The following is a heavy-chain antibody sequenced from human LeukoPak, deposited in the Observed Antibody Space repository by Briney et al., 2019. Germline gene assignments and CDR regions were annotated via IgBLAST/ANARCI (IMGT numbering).Heavy chain of an antibody. CDR3: ARLWRAAIDY. V-gene: IGHV4-39*01. J-gene: IGHJ4*02. CDR2: FYYSEST. Sequence: PSETLSLTCTVVSGGSISSSSYYWGWIRQPPGKGLEWIGSFYYSESTYYNPSLKSRVTISTDTSKNQFSLKLSSVTAADTAVYYCARLWRAAIDYGGQGIQVTVSS. D-gene: IGHD1-1*01. CDR1: GGSISSSSYY.